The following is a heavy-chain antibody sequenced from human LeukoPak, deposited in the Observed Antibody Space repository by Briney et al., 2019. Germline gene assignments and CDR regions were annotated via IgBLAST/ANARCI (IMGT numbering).Heavy chain of an antibody. CDR3: ATVSTAGYSYGYYFDY. D-gene: IGHD5-18*01. CDR1: GYTLTELS. CDR2: FDPEDGET. J-gene: IGHJ4*02. V-gene: IGHV1-24*01. Sequence: ASVKVSCKVSGYTLTELSMHWVRQAPGKGLEWMGGFDPEDGETIYAQKFQGRVTMTEDTSTDTAYMELSSLRSEDTAVYHCATVSTAGYSYGYYFDYWGQGTLVTVSS.